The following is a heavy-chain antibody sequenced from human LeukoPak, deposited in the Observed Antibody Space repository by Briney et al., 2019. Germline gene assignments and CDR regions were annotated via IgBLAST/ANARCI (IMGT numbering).Heavy chain of an antibody. Sequence: ASVKVSSKASGYTFTGYYMHWVRQAPGQGLEWMGWINPNSGGTNYAQKFQGRVTMTRDTSISTAYMELSRLRSDDTAVYYCARTLAAVAEIWFDPWGQGTLVTVSS. V-gene: IGHV1-2*02. CDR3: ARTLAAVAEIWFDP. D-gene: IGHD6-19*01. CDR2: INPNSGGT. CDR1: GYTFTGYY. J-gene: IGHJ5*02.